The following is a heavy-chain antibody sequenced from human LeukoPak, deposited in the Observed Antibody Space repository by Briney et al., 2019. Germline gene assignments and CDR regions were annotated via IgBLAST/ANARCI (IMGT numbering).Heavy chain of an antibody. V-gene: IGHV3-23*01. D-gene: IGHD6-13*01. CDR2: ISGSGDSI. CDR1: GFTFSSYS. Sequence: GGSLRLSCAASGFTFSSYSINWVRQAPGKGLEWVSGISGSGDSIYYADSVKGRSTISRDNSKKTLYLQMNSLRAEDTAVYYCAKDPGAGPYNWFDPWGQGTLVTVSS. CDR3: AKDPGAGPYNWFDP. J-gene: IGHJ5*02.